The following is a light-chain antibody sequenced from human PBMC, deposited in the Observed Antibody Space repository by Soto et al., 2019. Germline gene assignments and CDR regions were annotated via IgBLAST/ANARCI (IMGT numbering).Light chain of an antibody. CDR3: SSYTTSTSVIL. Sequence: QSALTQPRSVSGSPGQSVTISCTGTSSDVGGYNYVSWYQQYPGKVPKLMIYDVNKRPSGVPDRFSGSKSGNTASLTISGLQAEDEAYYYCSSYTTSTSVILFGGGTKVTVL. CDR2: DVN. CDR1: SSDVGGYNY. V-gene: IGLV2-11*01. J-gene: IGLJ2*01.